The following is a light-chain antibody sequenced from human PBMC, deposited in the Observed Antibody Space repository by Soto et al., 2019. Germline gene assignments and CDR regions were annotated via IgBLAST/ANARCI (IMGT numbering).Light chain of an antibody. J-gene: IGKJ3*01. CDR1: QGIRSY. V-gene: IGKV1-9*01. CDR3: QQLNTFPPFFT. Sequence: DIQLTQAPSFLSASVGDRVTITCLASQGIRSYVAWYQQRPGKAPELLIYGASTLRPGGASRFSGSGSGTEFTLTFSSLQPEDFAPYFCQQLNTFPPFFTFGPGTKVDIK. CDR2: GAS.